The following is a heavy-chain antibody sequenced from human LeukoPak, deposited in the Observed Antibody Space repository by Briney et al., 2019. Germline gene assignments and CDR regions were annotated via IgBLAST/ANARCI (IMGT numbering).Heavy chain of an antibody. Sequence: GGSLRLSCAASGFTFSNAWMSWVRQAPGKGLEWVGRIKSKTDGGTTDYAATVKGRFTISRDDSKNTLYLQMNSLKTEDTAVYYCTTVSGYGYNPDDAFDIWGQGTMVTVSS. CDR3: TTVSGYGYNPDDAFDI. V-gene: IGHV3-15*01. CDR1: GFTFSNAW. CDR2: IKSKTDGGTT. D-gene: IGHD5-24*01. J-gene: IGHJ3*02.